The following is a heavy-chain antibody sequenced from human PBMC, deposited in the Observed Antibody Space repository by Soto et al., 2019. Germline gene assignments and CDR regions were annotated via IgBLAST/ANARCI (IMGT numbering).Heavy chain of an antibody. D-gene: IGHD1-26*01. J-gene: IGHJ4*02. CDR1: GYTFTGYY. CDR2: INPNSGGT. V-gene: IGHV1-2*04. Sequence: ASVKVSCKASGYTFTGYYMHWVRQAPGQGLEWMGWINPNSGGTNYAQKFQGWVTMTRDMSISTAYMELSRLRSDDTAVYYCARGGGVGATRLDFDYWGQGTLVTVSS. CDR3: ARGGGVGATRLDFDY.